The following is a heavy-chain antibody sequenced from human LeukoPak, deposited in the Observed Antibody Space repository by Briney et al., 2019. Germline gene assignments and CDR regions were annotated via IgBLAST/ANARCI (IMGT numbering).Heavy chain of an antibody. CDR2: SYSSAIT. Sequence: PSGSLCVSRMVSGGSLCGAYWRWGRARVGEGLEWVGRSYSSAITDYNPSLKSRFTMSEDTSKNQFSLKLNSGTAADTAVYYCAKGPGSATAEDFDIWGQGTLVTVSS. V-gene: IGHV4-4*07. CDR1: GGSLCGAY. J-gene: IGHJ3*02. CDR3: AKGPGSATAEDFDI.